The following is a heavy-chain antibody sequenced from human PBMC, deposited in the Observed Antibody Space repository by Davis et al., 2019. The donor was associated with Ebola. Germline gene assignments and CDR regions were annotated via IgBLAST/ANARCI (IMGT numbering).Heavy chain of an antibody. CDR3: AKVRNYDKLSGMDV. Sequence: ASVKVSCKASGYTFTSYGISWVRQAPGQGLEWMGWISAYNGNTILAQKFQGRVSLTTDTSTSTAYMELKSLTYDDTAVYYCAKVRNYDKLSGMDVWGKGTTVTVSS. CDR1: GYTFTSYG. CDR2: ISAYNGNT. J-gene: IGHJ6*04. D-gene: IGHD3-22*01. V-gene: IGHV1-18*04.